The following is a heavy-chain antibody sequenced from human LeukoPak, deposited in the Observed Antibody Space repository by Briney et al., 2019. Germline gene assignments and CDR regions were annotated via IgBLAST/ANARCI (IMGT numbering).Heavy chain of an antibody. Sequence: GGSLRLSCAASGFTSGIYAVSWVRQAPGKGLEWVSYISSSSNTIYYADSVKGRFTISRDNSKNTLYLQKNSLRADDTAIYYCAKSMTLQWRGFFDLWGRGTHVTVSS. J-gene: IGHJ2*01. CDR3: AKSMTLQWRGFFDL. D-gene: IGHD6-19*01. CDR2: ISSSSNTI. CDR1: GFTSGIYA. V-gene: IGHV3-48*01.